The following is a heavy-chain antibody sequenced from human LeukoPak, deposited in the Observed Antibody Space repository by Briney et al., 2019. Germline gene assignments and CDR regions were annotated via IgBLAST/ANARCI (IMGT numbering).Heavy chain of an antibody. Sequence: TETLPLTCSVSGDSISSYYWSWIRQPPAKGLEWIGYIYYSGSTNYNPSLKSRVTISGDTSKIQFSLKLSSVTAADTAVYYCARLGTSFDYWGQGTLVTVSS. CDR3: ARLGTSFDY. J-gene: IGHJ4*02. D-gene: IGHD7-27*01. CDR2: IYYSGST. CDR1: GDSISSYY. V-gene: IGHV4-59*08.